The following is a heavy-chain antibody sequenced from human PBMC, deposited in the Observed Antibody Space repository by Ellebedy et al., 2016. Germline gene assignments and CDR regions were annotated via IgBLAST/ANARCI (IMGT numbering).Heavy chain of an antibody. Sequence: SETLSLXXTVSGGSISSDYWNWIRQPPGKGLEWIGFIYYSGRTNYNPSLKSRVTISVDTSKNQFSLKLSSVTAADTAVYYCASIVGARPPGTWGQGTLVTVSS. CDR1: GGSISSDY. CDR3: ASIVGARPPGT. D-gene: IGHD1-26*01. CDR2: IYYSGRT. V-gene: IGHV4-59*12. J-gene: IGHJ4*02.